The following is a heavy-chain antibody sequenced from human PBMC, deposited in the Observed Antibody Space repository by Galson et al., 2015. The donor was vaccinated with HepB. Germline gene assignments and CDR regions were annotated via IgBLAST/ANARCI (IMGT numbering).Heavy chain of an antibody. CDR2: IIPIFGTA. CDR1: GGTFSSYA. V-gene: IGHV1-69*13. CDR3: ARGMVGATFEALVDY. Sequence: SVKVSCKASGGTFSSYAISWVRQAPGQGLEWMGGIIPIFGTANYAQKFQGRVTITADESTSTAYMELSSLRSEDTAVYYCARGMVGATFEALVDYWGQGTLVTVSS. J-gene: IGHJ4*02. D-gene: IGHD1-26*01.